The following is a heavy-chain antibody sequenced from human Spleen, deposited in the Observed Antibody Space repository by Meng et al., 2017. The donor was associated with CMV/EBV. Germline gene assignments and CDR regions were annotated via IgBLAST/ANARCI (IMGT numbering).Heavy chain of an antibody. J-gene: IGHJ4*02. V-gene: IGHV5-10-1*01. CDR1: GYRFTSYW. CDR3: ARHSSSWKDY. CDR2: IDPSDSYT. D-gene: IGHD6-13*01. Sequence: DVQLVQSGAGVKNPRATPWISCKGSGYRFTSYWISWGRKMPGKGLEWMGRIDPSDSYTNYSPSFQGHVTISADKSISTAYLQWSSLKASDTAMYYCARHSSSWKDYWGQGTLVTVSS.